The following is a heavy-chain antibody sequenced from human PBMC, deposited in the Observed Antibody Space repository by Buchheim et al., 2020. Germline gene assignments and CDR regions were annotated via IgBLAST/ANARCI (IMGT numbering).Heavy chain of an antibody. CDR2: IIPFFRTA. CDR3: AKSLNYYDSSGYLSHYYYMDV. V-gene: IGHV1-69*01. CDR1: GGTFSKYG. Sequence: QVQLVQSGAEVKKPGSSAKVSCKASGGTFSKYGISWVRQAPGQGLEWMGGIIPFFRTANYAQKFQGRVTITADESTSTAYMEVSSLRSEDTAVYYCAKSLNYYDSSGYLSHYYYMDVWGKGTT. D-gene: IGHD3-22*01. J-gene: IGHJ6*03.